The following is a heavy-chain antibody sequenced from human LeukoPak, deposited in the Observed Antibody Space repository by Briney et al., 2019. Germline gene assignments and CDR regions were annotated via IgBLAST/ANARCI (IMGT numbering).Heavy chain of an antibody. D-gene: IGHD3-10*01. CDR3: ARDLWFGELWDY. CDR2: IWYDGSNK. CDR1: GFTFSSYG. Sequence: GGSLRLSCAASGFTFSSYGMHWVRQAPGKGLEWVAVIWYDGSNKYYADSVKGRFTISRDNSKNTPYLQMNSLRAEDTAVYYCARDLWFGELWDYWGQGTLVTVSS. J-gene: IGHJ4*02. V-gene: IGHV3-33*01.